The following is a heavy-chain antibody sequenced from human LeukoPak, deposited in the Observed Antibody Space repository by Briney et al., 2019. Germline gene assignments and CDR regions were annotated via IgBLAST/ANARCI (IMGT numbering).Heavy chain of an antibody. Sequence: SETLSLTCTVSGGSISSSSYYWGWIRQPPGKGLEWIGYIYYSGSTNYNPSLKSRVTISVDTSKNQFSLKLSSVTAADTAVYYCARSQYSSSTFDYWGQGTLVTVSS. CDR2: IYYSGST. CDR1: GGSISSSSYY. D-gene: IGHD6-6*01. V-gene: IGHV4-61*05. J-gene: IGHJ4*02. CDR3: ARSQYSSSTFDY.